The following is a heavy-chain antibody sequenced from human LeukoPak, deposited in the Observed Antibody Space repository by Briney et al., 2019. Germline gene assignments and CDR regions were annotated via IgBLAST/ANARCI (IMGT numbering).Heavy chain of an antibody. Sequence: PSETLSLTCTVSGGSISNYYWSWIRQPPGKGLEWIGYIYSSGSTNYNPSLKSRVTISVDTSKNQFSLKLSSVTAADTAVYYCARQSAHDSSGYYKESDAFDIWGQGTMVTVSS. CDR1: GGSISNYY. D-gene: IGHD3-22*01. V-gene: IGHV4-59*08. CDR2: IYSSGST. CDR3: ARQSAHDSSGYYKESDAFDI. J-gene: IGHJ3*02.